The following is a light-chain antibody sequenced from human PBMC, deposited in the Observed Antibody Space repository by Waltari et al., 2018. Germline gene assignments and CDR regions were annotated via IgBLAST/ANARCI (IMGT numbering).Light chain of an antibody. CDR2: NIS. J-gene: IGKJ1*01. Sequence: DFVLTQTPLSSLVTLGQPASLSCRSSQALVHSNGTTYLNWVQQRPGQPPRLLIYNISKRFSGVPDRFSGSGAGTDFTLRISRVEAEDVAVYYCVQSTHFPRTVGQGTKVEIK. CDR3: VQSTHFPRT. V-gene: IGKV2-24*01. CDR1: QALVHSNGTTY.